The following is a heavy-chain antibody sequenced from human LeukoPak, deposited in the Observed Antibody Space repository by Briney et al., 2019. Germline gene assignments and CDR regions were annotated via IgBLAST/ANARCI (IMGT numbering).Heavy chain of an antibody. CDR1: GFTFSSYA. J-gene: IGHJ4*02. Sequence: GASLRLSCAASGFTFSSYAMSWVRQAPGKGLEWVSAISGSGGSTYYADSVKGQFTISRDNSKNTLYLQMNSLRAEDTAVYYCAKDGDYYDSSGYYYASFDYWGQGTLVTVSS. D-gene: IGHD3-22*01. CDR2: ISGSGGST. CDR3: AKDGDYYDSSGYYYASFDY. V-gene: IGHV3-23*01.